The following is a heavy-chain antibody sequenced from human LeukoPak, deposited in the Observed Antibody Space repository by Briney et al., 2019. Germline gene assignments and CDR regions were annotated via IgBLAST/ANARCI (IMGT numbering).Heavy chain of an antibody. D-gene: IGHD6-19*01. J-gene: IGHJ4*02. CDR2: ISGSGGST. CDR1: GFTFSSYA. CDR3: AKDLGSGWYQGTVNY. V-gene: IGHV3-23*01. Sequence: TGGSLRLSCAASGFTFSSYAMSWVRQAPGKGLEWVSAISGSGGSTYYADSVKGRFTISRDNSKNTLYLQMNSLRAEDTAVYYCAKDLGSGWYQGTVNYWGQGTLVTVSS.